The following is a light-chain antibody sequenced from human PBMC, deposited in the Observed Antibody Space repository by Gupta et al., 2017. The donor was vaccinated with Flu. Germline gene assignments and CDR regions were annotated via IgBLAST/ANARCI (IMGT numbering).Light chain of an antibody. CDR1: QSVGRN. Sequence: EILMTHSPATLSVSPGERATLACRARQSVGRNLDWYQQRQHQAPRRLIYGASTRAKGSSGRCSGSGGGTEGNITIITRQVEDSEVYYCQQKNNGHPMFTFGQGTKMDIK. V-gene: IGKV3-15*01. J-gene: IGKJ2*01. CDR2: GAS. CDR3: QQKNNGHPMFT.